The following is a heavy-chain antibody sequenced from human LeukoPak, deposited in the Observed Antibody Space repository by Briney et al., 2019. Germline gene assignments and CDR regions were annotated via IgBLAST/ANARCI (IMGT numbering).Heavy chain of an antibody. CDR2: ISNSGAST. D-gene: IGHD3-10*01. CDR3: VRESRRYGSGSYPPDY. V-gene: IGHV3-21*01. Sequence: GESLRLSCVASGFTFSSCSTNWVRQAPGKGLEWVSSISNSGASTDYADSVKGRFTISRDNAKNSLYLQMTSLRAEDTAVYYCVRESRRYGSGSYPPDYWGRGTLVTVSS. CDR1: GFTFSSCS. J-gene: IGHJ4*02.